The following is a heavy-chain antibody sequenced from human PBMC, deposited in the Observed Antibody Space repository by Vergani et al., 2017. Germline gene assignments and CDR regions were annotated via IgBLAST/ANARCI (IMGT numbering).Heavy chain of an antibody. D-gene: IGHD2-15*01. Sequence: EVQLVQSGAEVKKPGESLKISCKGSGYSFTSYWIGWVRQMPGKGLEWMGIIYPGDSDTRYSPSFQGQVTISADKSISTPYLQWSSLKASDTAMYYCASSPGISRRPSYYFDYWGQGTLVTVSS. CDR1: GYSFTSYW. CDR2: IYPGDSDT. J-gene: IGHJ4*02. CDR3: ASSPGISRRPSYYFDY. V-gene: IGHV5-51*01.